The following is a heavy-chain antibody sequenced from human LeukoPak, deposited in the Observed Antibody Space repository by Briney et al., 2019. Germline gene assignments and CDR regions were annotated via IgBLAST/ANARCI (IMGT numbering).Heavy chain of an antibody. Sequence: ASVKVSCKASGYTFTSYFMHWVRQAPGQGLEWIGIIDPSGGSTTYAQKFQGRVTMTRDTSTSTVYMELSSLRSEDSAMYYCARCGIATLFRPKHYMDVWGKGTTVTVSS. CDR1: GYTFTSYF. V-gene: IGHV1-46*01. J-gene: IGHJ6*03. CDR2: IDPSGGST. D-gene: IGHD6-6*01. CDR3: ARCGIATLFRPKHYMDV.